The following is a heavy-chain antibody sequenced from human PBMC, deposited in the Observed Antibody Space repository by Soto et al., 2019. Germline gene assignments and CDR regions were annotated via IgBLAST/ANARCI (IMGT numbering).Heavy chain of an antibody. Sequence: GGSLRPSCAASGFTFSSYAMHWVRQAPGKGLEWVAVISYDGSNKYYADSVKGRFTISRDNSKNTLYLQMNSLRAEDTAVYYCARGDCSSTSCYLIYYYYYGMDVWGQGTTVTVSS. CDR2: ISYDGSNK. CDR1: GFTFSSYA. V-gene: IGHV3-30-3*01. CDR3: ARGDCSSTSCYLIYYYYYGMDV. J-gene: IGHJ6*02. D-gene: IGHD2-2*01.